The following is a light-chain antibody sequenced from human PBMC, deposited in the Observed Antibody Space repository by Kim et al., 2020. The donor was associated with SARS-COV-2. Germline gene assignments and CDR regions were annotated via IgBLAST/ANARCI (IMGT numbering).Light chain of an antibody. J-gene: IGLJ1*01. CDR3: QAWDSSTRV. CDR1: KLGDKY. Sequence: SYELTQPPSVSVSPGQTASITCSGDKLGDKYACWYQQKPGQSPVLVIYRDSKRPSGIPERFSGSNSGNTATLTISGTQAMDEADYYCQAWDSSTRVFGTG. CDR2: RDS. V-gene: IGLV3-1*01.